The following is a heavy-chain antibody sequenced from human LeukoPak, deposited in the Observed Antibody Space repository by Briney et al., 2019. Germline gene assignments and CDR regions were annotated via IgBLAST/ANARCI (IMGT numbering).Heavy chain of an antibody. V-gene: IGHV3-21*01. CDR3: ARRSPSGYEYFDY. CDR1: GFTFGAYA. Sequence: GGSLRLSCAASGFTFGAYAMNWVRQAPGKGLDWVSSISRSGRDIYYADSVRGRFTISRDNARDSLFLQMNSLTVEDTAVYYCARRSPSGYEYFDYWGQGTLVTVSS. CDR2: ISRSGRDI. D-gene: IGHD5-12*01. J-gene: IGHJ4*02.